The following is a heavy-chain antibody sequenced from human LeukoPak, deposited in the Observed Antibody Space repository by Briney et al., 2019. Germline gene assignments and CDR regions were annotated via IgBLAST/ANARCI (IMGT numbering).Heavy chain of an antibody. CDR2: ISDSGGST. D-gene: IGHD3/OR15-3a*01. CDR3: AKGDWLDY. Sequence: GGSLRLSCAASGFTFSTYAMSWVRQAPGKGLEWVSVISDSGGSTYHVDSVKGRFTISRDNSKNTLYLQMNSLRAEDTAVYYCAKGDWLDYWGQGTPVTVTS. J-gene: IGHJ4*02. V-gene: IGHV3-23*01. CDR1: GFTFSTYA.